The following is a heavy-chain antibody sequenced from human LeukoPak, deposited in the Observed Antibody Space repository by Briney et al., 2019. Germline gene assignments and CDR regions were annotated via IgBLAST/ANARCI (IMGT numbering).Heavy chain of an antibody. D-gene: IGHD3-3*01. CDR2: ISSSSTI. Sequence: GGSLRLSCEASGFTFTKFWMSWVRQAPGKGLEWVSYISSSSTIYYADSVKGRFTISRDNAKNSLYLQMNSLRAEDTAVYYCARDRDYDFWSGYSLQLDYWGQGTLVTVSS. J-gene: IGHJ4*02. CDR1: GFTFTKFW. CDR3: ARDRDYDFWSGYSLQLDY. V-gene: IGHV3-48*01.